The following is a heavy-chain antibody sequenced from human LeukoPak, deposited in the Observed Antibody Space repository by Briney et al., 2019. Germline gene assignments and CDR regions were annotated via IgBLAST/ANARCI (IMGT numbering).Heavy chain of an antibody. CDR1: GFTFSSYW. D-gene: IGHD6-19*01. CDR2: IKRTNDGGTT. V-gene: IGHV3-15*01. Sequence: KTGGSLRLSCAASGFTFSSYWMSWVRQAPGKGLEWVGGIKRTNDGGTTNYAARVKGRYTISRDESKNMLNLQMISLKIEYTSVYYCTIHSYSTAWQWGQGTLVTVSS. J-gene: IGHJ4*02. CDR3: TIHSYSTAWQ.